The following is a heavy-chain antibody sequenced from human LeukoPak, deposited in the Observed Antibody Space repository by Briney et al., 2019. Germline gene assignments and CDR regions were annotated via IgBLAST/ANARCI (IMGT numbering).Heavy chain of an antibody. CDR3: AKDRGDWTYSSDY. V-gene: IGHV3-30*02. Sequence: PGGSLRLSCAASGFTVNTYNIHWVRQAPGKGLEWVAFIENAGSNFADSVKGRFTISRDTSKNTVFLQMNSLRTEDTAVYFCAKDRGDWTYSSDYWGQGTLVTVSS. D-gene: IGHD2-21*02. CDR2: IENAGSN. J-gene: IGHJ4*02. CDR1: GFTVNTYN.